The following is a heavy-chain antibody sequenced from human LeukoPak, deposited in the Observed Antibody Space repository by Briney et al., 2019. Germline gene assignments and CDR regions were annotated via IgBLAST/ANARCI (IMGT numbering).Heavy chain of an antibody. J-gene: IGHJ3*01. D-gene: IGHD2-2*01. CDR2: ISGSGGST. CDR1: GFTFSSYA. CDR3: AKDRGDIVVVPAALRP. V-gene: IGHV3-23*01. Sequence: PGGSLRLSCAASGFTFSSYAMSWVRQAPGKGLEWFSAISGSGGSTYYADSVKGRFTISRDNSKNTLYLQMNSLRAEDTAVYYCAKDRGDIVVVPAALRPWGQGTMVTVSS.